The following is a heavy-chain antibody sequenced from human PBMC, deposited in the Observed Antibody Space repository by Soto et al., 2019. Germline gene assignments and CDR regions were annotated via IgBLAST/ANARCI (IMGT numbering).Heavy chain of an antibody. CDR1: GFTFSSYG. V-gene: IGHV3-30*03. J-gene: IGHJ4*02. Sequence: SLRLSCAASGFTFSSYGMHWVRQAPGKGLEWVAVISYDGSNKYYADSVKGRFPISRDNSKNTLYLQMNSLRAEDTAVYYCAIGVVDYYDSSGYYSPFDYWGQGTLVTVSS. D-gene: IGHD3-22*01. CDR2: ISYDGSNK. CDR3: AIGVVDYYDSSGYYSPFDY.